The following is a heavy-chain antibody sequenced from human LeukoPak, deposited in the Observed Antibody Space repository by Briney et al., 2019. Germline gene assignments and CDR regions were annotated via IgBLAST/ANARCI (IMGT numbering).Heavy chain of an antibody. V-gene: IGHV3-21*01. CDR1: GFTFSSYS. Sequence: GGSLRLSCAASGFTFSSYSMNWVRQAPGKGLEWVSSISSSSSYIYYADSVKGRFTISRDNANNSLYLQMNSLRAEDTAVYYCARVVVDYGDYGGAFDIWGQGTMVTVSS. D-gene: IGHD4-17*01. CDR2: ISSSSSYI. J-gene: IGHJ3*02. CDR3: ARVVVDYGDYGGAFDI.